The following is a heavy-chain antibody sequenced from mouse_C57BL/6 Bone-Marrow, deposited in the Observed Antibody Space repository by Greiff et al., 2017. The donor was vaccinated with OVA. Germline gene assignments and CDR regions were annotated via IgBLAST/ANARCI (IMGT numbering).Heavy chain of an antibody. CDR3: ARQRLLRYAMDY. V-gene: IGHV5-15*01. CDR2: ISNLAYSI. CDR1: GFTFSDYG. Sequence: DVMLVESGGGLVQPGGSLKLSCAASGFTFSDYGMAWVRQAPRKGPEWVAFISNLAYSIYYADTVTGRFTISRENAKNPLYLEMSSLRSEDTAMYYCARQRLLRYAMDYWGQGTSVTVSS. D-gene: IGHD1-1*01. J-gene: IGHJ4*01.